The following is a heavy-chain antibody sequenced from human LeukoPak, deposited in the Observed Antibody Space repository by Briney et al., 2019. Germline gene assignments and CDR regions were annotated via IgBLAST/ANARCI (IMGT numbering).Heavy chain of an antibody. CDR2: SSAYNGNT. CDR1: GYTFTSYG. CDR3: ARVPHSGWRHSVVGAAFDY. J-gene: IGHJ4*02. V-gene: IGHV1-18*01. D-gene: IGHD1-26*01. Sequence: ASVKVSCKASGYTFTSYGISGVRQAPGQGLEWMGWSSAYNGNTNYAQKLQGRVTMTTDTSTSTAYMELRSLRSDDTAVYYCARVPHSGWRHSVVGAAFDYWGQGTLVTVSS.